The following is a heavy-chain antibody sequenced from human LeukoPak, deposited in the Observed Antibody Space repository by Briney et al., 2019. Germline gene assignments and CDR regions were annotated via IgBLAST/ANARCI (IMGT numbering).Heavy chain of an antibody. D-gene: IGHD6-13*01. J-gene: IGHJ6*02. CDR1: GFTFSSYS. CDR2: ISSISSYI. CDR3: AKGSAYSSSWGYYYYYGMDV. Sequence: PGGSLRLSCAASGFTFSSYSMNWFRQAPGKGLEWVSSISSISSYIYYADSVKGRFTISRDNAKNSLYLQMNSLRAEDTAVYYCAKGSAYSSSWGYYYYYGMDVWGQGTTVTVSS. V-gene: IGHV3-21*04.